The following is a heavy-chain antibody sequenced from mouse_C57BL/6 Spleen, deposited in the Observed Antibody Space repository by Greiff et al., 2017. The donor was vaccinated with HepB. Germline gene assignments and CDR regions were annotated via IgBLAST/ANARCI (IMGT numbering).Heavy chain of an antibody. V-gene: IGHV1-59*01. J-gene: IGHJ4*01. CDR2: IDPSDSYT. CDR1: GYTFTSYW. D-gene: IGHD2-3*01. Sequence: QVQLQQPGAELVRPGTSVKLSCKASGYTFTSYWMHWVKQRPGQGLEWIGVIDPSDSYTNYNQKFKGKATLTVDTSSSTAYMQLSSLTSEDSAVYYCARSYDGYYVVTIPYAMDYWGQGTSVTVSS. CDR3: ARSYDGYYVVTIPYAMDY.